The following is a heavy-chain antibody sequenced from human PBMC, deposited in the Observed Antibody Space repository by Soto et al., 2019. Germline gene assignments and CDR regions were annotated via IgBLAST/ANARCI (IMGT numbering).Heavy chain of an antibody. CDR2: ISSSSSTI. J-gene: IGHJ6*02. Sequence: GGSLILSCAASGFPFSSYSMNWVSQAPGKGLEWVSYISSSSSTIYYADSVKGRFTISRDNAKNSLYLQMNSLRDEDTAVYYCARDRWELLPSTYYYYGMDVWGQGTTVTVSS. D-gene: IGHD1-26*01. CDR1: GFPFSSYS. CDR3: ARDRWELLPSTYYYYGMDV. V-gene: IGHV3-48*02.